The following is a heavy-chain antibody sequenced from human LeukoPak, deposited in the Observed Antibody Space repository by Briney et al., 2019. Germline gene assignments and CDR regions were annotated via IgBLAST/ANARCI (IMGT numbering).Heavy chain of an antibody. J-gene: IGHJ5*02. V-gene: IGHV1-2*06. Sequence: ASVKVSCKTSGGTFTSYAITWVRQAPGQGLEWMGRINPNSGGTNYAQKFQGRVTMTRDTSISTAYMELSRLRSDDTAVYYCAHGSYYDSSGYEFDPWGQGTLVTVSS. D-gene: IGHD3-22*01. CDR1: GGTFTSYA. CDR3: AHGSYYDSSGYEFDP. CDR2: INPNSGGT.